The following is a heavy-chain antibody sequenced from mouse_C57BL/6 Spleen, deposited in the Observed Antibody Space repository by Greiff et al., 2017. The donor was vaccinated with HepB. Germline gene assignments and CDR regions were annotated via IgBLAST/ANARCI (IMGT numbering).Heavy chain of an antibody. CDR3: ARMAAQAFAY. V-gene: IGHV1-69*01. CDR1: GYTFTSYW. Sequence: QVQLQQPGAELVMPGASVKLSCKASGYTFTSYWMHWVKQRPGQGLEWIGEIDPSDSYTNYNQKFKGKSTLTVDKSSSTAYMQLSSVTSEDSAVYCGARMAAQAFAYWGQGTLVTVSA. D-gene: IGHD3-2*02. CDR2: IDPSDSYT. J-gene: IGHJ3*01.